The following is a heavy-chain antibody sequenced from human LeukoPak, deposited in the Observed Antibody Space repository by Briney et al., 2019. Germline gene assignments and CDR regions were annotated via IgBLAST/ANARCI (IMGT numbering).Heavy chain of an antibody. CDR1: GFTFSSYA. CDR3: AKERIVVVSRPDHAFDI. CDR2: ISGSGGST. D-gene: IGHD3-22*01. J-gene: IGHJ3*02. Sequence: GRSLRLSCAASGFTFSSYAMSWVRQAPGKGLEWVSAISGSGGSTYYADSVKGRFTISRDNSKNTLYLQMNSLRAEDTAVYYCAKERIVVVSRPDHAFDIWGQGTMVTVSS. V-gene: IGHV3-23*01.